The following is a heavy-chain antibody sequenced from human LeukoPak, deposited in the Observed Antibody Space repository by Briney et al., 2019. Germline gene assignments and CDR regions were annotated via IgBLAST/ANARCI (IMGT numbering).Heavy chain of an antibody. V-gene: IGHV3-48*02. CDR1: GFTFSSYS. Sequence: GGSLRLSCAASGFTFSSYSMNWVRQAPGKGLEWVSFISSSSTSIYYADSVKGRFTISRDNAKDSLYLQMNCLRDEGTAVYYCARDLYGDYGSGFWGQGTLVTVSS. CDR3: ARDLYGDYGSGF. J-gene: IGHJ4*02. CDR2: ISSSSTSI. D-gene: IGHD4-17*01.